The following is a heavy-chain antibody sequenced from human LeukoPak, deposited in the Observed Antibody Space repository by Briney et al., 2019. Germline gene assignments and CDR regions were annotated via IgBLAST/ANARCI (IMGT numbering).Heavy chain of an antibody. J-gene: IGHJ4*02. V-gene: IGHV3-21*01. D-gene: IGHD1-26*01. CDR2: ISSSSSYI. Sequence: GGSLRLSCAASGFTFSSYSMNWVRQAPGKGLEWVSSISSSSSYIYYADSVKGRFTISRDNAKNSLYLQMNSLRAEDTAVYYCARDLRFGGSFDYWGQGALVTVSS. CDR3: ARDLRFGGSFDY. CDR1: GFTFSSYS.